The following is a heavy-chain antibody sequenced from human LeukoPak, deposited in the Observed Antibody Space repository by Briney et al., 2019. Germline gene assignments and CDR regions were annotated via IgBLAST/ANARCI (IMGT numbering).Heavy chain of an antibody. CDR1: GVSFSGYY. J-gene: IGHJ3*02. CDR2: INHSGST. CDR3: ASKSTEAVAFDI. Sequence: PSETLSLTCAVYGVSFSGYYWSWIRQPPGKGLEWIGEINHSGSTYYNPSLKSRVTISVDTSKNQFSLKLSSVTAADTAVYYCASKSTEAVAFDIWGQGTMVTVSS. D-gene: IGHD1-14*01. V-gene: IGHV4-34*01.